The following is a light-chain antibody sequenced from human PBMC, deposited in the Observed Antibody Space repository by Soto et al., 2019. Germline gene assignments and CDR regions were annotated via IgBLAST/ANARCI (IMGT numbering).Light chain of an antibody. CDR3: GTWDHSLGEVV. V-gene: IGLV1-51*01. Sequence: QSVLMQPPSVSAAPGQTVTITCSGTYSNIGNNFVSWYQQLPGTAPRLLIYVNNKRPSGISDRFSGSKPGTSATLDITGLQTGDEADYYCGTWDHSLGEVVFGGGTKLTVL. J-gene: IGLJ2*01. CDR1: YSNIGNNF. CDR2: VNN.